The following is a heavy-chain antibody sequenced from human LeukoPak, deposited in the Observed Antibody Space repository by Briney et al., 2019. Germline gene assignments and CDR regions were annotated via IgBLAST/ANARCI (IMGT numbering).Heavy chain of an antibody. Sequence: NPSETLSLTCTVSGGSISSSDYYWGWIRQPPGKGLEWIGNIYYTGSSSHNSSLKSRVTISVDTSKNQFSLQLSSVTAADTAVYYCARENYCTIGVCWAFDPWGQGTLVTVSS. CDR1: GGSISSSDYY. D-gene: IGHD2-8*01. CDR2: IYYTGSS. J-gene: IGHJ5*02. CDR3: ARENYCTIGVCWAFDP. V-gene: IGHV4-39*07.